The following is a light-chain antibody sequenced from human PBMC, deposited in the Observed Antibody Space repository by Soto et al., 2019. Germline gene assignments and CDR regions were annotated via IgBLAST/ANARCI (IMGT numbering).Light chain of an antibody. Sequence: QSALTQPASVSGSPGQSITISCTGTSSDVGGYNYVSWYQQYPGKAPKFMIYEVSFRPSGVSNRFSGSKSGNTASLTISGLQAEDEADYYCSSYTTSNTVIFGGGTQLTVL. CDR1: SSDVGGYNY. V-gene: IGLV2-14*01. CDR2: EVS. CDR3: SSYTTSNTVI. J-gene: IGLJ2*01.